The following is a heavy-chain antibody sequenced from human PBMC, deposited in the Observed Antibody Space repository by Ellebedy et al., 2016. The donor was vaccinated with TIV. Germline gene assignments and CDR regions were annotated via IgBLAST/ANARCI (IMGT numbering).Heavy chain of an antibody. CDR1: GLIVNNAY. J-gene: IGHJ3*01. Sequence: GGSLRLXXEASGLIVNNAYMTWVRQAPGKGLEWIGRIQSRNEGGTAAYAAPVQGRFIISRDVSENRLFLHMNSLRTEDTGVYYCNTGWAFDDWGQGTMVTVSS. V-gene: IGHV3-15*05. CDR3: NTGWAFDD. CDR2: IQSRNEGGTA.